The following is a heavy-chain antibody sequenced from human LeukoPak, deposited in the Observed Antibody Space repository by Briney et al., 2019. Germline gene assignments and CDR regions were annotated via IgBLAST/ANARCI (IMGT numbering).Heavy chain of an antibody. D-gene: IGHD2-21*02. CDR2: ISGSGGST. J-gene: IGHJ5*02. CDR3: AKGAYHDFINWFDP. Sequence: GGSLRLSCAASGFTFSSYAMSWVRQAPGEVLEWVSAISGSGGSTYYADSVKGRFTISRDNSKNTLYLQMNSLRAEDTAVYYCAKGAYHDFINWFDPWGQGTLVTVSS. V-gene: IGHV3-23*01. CDR1: GFTFSSYA.